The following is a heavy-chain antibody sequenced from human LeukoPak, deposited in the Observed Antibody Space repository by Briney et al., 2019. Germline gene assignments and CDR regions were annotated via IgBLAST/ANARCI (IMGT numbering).Heavy chain of an antibody. CDR3: TRDRGAYNLYDY. CDR2: IRSKTDGGTT. Sequence: GGSLRLSCAASGFTFSNAWMNWVRQAPGKGLEWVGRIRSKTDGGTTDDAAPVKGRFTISRDDSKNTVYLQMNSLKTEDTAVYHCTRDRGAYNLYDYWGQGTLVTVSS. CDR1: GFTFSNAW. V-gene: IGHV3-15*07. D-gene: IGHD1-1*01. J-gene: IGHJ4*02.